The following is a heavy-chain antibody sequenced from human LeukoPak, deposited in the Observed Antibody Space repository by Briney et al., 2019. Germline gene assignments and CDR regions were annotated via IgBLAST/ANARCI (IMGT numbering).Heavy chain of an antibody. CDR1: GGSISSYY. D-gene: IGHD2/OR15-2a*01. Sequence: PSETLSLTCTVSGGSISSYYWSWIRQPPEKGLEWIAYISDIGSINYNPSLKSRVAISLDTSKNQFSLKLSSVTAADTAVYYCAGHHPRNTVDFWGQGTLVTVSS. J-gene: IGHJ4*02. V-gene: IGHV4-59*08. CDR2: ISDIGSI. CDR3: AGHHPRNTVDF.